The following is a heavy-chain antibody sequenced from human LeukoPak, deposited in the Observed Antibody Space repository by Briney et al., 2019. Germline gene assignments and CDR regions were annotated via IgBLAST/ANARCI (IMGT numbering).Heavy chain of an antibody. J-gene: IGHJ2*01. D-gene: IGHD4-17*01. V-gene: IGHV3-21*01. CDR1: GFTLSSYS. CDR3: ARGYGDYGSYWYFDL. Sequence: PGGSLRLSCAASGFTLSSYSMNWVRQAPEKGLEWVSSISSSSSYIYYADSVKGRFTISRDNAKNSLYLQMNSLRAEDTAVYYCARGYGDYGSYWYFDLWGRGTLVTVSS. CDR2: ISSSSSYI.